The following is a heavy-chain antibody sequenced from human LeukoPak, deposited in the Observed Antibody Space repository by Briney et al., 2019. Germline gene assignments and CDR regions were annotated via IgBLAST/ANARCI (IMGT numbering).Heavy chain of an antibody. J-gene: IGHJ6*02. CDR1: GGSISSYY. V-gene: IGHV4-59*08. CDR3: ARHLGTSAYSYGMDV. CDR2: IYYSGST. Sequence: SETLSLTCTVSGGSISSYYLSWIRQPPGKGLEWIGYIYYSGSTNYNPSLKSRVTISVDTSKNQLSLKLSSVTAADTAVYYCARHLGTSAYSYGMDVWGQGTTVTVSS.